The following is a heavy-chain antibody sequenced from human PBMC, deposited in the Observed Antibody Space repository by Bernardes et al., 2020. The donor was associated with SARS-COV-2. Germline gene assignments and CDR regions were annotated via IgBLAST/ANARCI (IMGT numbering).Heavy chain of an antibody. V-gene: IGHV4-39*07. J-gene: IGHJ6*03. D-gene: IGHD2-2*01. CDR3: ARRSSYCSSTSCYYYYMDV. Sequence: SETLSLTCTVSGGSISSSSYYWGWIRQPPGKGLEWIGSIYYSGSTYYNPSLKSRVTISVDTSKNQFSLKLSSVTAADTAVYYCARRSSYCSSTSCYYYYMDVWGKGTTVTVSS. CDR2: IYYSGST. CDR1: GGSISSSSYY.